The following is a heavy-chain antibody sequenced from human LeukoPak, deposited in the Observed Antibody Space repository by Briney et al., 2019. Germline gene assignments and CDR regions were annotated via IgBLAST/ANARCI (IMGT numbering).Heavy chain of an antibody. J-gene: IGHJ4*02. CDR1: DGSFSGYY. CDR2: LNHSRST. D-gene: IGHD3-22*01. V-gene: IGHV4-34*01. Sequence: SETLSLTCAVYDGSFSGYYWSWIRQPPGKGLEWIGELNHSRSTNYNPSLKSRVTISVDTSKKQFSQKVSSVTAADTAVYDCARDDGVVVLNGGLDYWGQGTLVTVSS. CDR3: ARDDGVVVLNGGLDY.